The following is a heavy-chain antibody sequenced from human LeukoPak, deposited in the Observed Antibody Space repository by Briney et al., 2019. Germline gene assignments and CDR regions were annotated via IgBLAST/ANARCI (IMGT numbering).Heavy chain of an antibody. J-gene: IGHJ3*02. CDR2: IYHSGST. CDR1: GYSISSGYY. V-gene: IGHV4-38-2*02. Sequence: PSETLSLTCSVSGYSISSGYYWGWIRRPPGKGLEWIGSIYHSGSTYYKPSLKSRVTIAVDTSKNQFSLKRSSVTAADTAVYYCAREPKQQPNFIQGYAFDIWGQGTMVTVSS. CDR3: AREPKQQPNFIQGYAFDI. D-gene: IGHD6-13*01.